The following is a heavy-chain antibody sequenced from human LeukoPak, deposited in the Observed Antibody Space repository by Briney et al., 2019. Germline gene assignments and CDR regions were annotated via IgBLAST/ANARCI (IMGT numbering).Heavy chain of an antibody. J-gene: IGHJ4*02. D-gene: IGHD1-26*01. CDR1: GYSFTSYW. Sequence: GESLKISCKGSGYSFTSYWIGWVRQMPGKGLEWMGIIYPGDSDTRYGPSFQGQDTISADKSISTAYLQWSSLKASDTAMYYCARRGVGATTAFDYWGQGTLVTVSS. V-gene: IGHV5-51*01. CDR2: IYPGDSDT. CDR3: ARRGVGATTAFDY.